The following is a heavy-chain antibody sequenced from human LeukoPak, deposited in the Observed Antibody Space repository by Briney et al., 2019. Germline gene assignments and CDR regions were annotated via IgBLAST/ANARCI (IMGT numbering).Heavy chain of an antibody. D-gene: IGHD5-24*01. V-gene: IGHV3-30*02. CDR1: GFSFSNYG. J-gene: IGHJ5*02. Sequence: PGGSLRLSCAASGFSFSNYGMHWVRQAPGKGLDWVAFIRYDGTNTWYADSVKGRFIISRDNSKNTLFLQVHSLRDDDTAVYYCARDNSVRDEAWWFNPWGQGTLVTISS. CDR2: IRYDGTNT. CDR3: ARDNSVRDEAWWFNP.